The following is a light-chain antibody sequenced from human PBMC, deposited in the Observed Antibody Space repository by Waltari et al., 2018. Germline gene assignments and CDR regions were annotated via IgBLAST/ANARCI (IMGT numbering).Light chain of an antibody. J-gene: IGLJ2*01. CDR2: DSG. V-gene: IGLV1-47*01. Sequence: QSLLTQSPSASGTPGQRVSISCSGSSSNIGNNHVYWYQHFPGTAPRLPIYDSGRRPSGVPARVSASKSGTSASLAIRGLRSEDEADYYCAAWDDSRSVVFGGGTRLTVL. CDR3: AAWDDSRSVV. CDR1: SSNIGNNH.